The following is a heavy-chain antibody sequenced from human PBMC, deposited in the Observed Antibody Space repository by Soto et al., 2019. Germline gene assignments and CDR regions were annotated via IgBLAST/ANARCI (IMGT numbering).Heavy chain of an antibody. D-gene: IGHD3-3*01. J-gene: IGHJ6*02. CDR3: ARDGAGLRFLEWLLYLDV. Sequence: GASVKVSCKASGYTFTGYYMHWVRQAPGQGLEWMGWINPNSGGTSYAQKFQGWVTMTRDTSISTAYMELSRLRSDDTAVYYFARDGAGLRFLEWLLYLDVWGQGTTVTVSS. CDR1: GYTFTGYY. V-gene: IGHV1-2*04. CDR2: INPNSGGT.